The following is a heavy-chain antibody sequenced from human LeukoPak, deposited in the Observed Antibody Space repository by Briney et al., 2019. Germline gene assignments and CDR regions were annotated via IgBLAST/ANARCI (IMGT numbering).Heavy chain of an antibody. CDR3: VRSHHGGV. J-gene: IGHJ6*04. CDR2: ICYTGIT. Sequence: SETLSLTCTVSGGSINAYYWSWIRQPPGKGLEWIGNICYTGITNYNPSLKSRVSISVDTSKNQFSLKLSSVTAADTAVYYCVRSHHGGVWGKGTTVTVSS. CDR1: GGSINAYY. D-gene: IGHD1-14*01. V-gene: IGHV4-59*01.